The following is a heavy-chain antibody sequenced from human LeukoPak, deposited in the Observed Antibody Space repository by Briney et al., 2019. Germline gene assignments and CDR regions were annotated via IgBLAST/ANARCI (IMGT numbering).Heavy chain of an antibody. Sequence: SETLSLTCTVSGGSISSSGYYWGWIRQPPGKGLEWIGSFYYSGSPYYSPSLKSRVTMSVDRSKNQFSLKLNSVTVADTAVYYCARGYMGSFDYWGQGTLVTVSS. V-gene: IGHV4-39*07. CDR1: GGSISSSGYY. D-gene: IGHD3-16*01. CDR3: ARGYMGSFDY. J-gene: IGHJ4*02. CDR2: FYYSGSP.